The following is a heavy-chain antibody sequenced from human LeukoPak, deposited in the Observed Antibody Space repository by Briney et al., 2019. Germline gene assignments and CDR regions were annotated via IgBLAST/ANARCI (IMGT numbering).Heavy chain of an antibody. CDR2: INHSGST. D-gene: IGHD3-22*01. V-gene: IGHV4-34*01. CDR3: AGYYYDSSGYYTFDY. CDR1: GGSFSGYY. Sequence: SETLSLTCVVYGGSFSGYYWSWIRQPPGEGLEWIGEINHSGSTNHNPSLKSRVTISVDTSKNQFSLKLSSVTAADTAVYYCAGYYYDSSGYYTFDYWGQGTLVTVSS. J-gene: IGHJ4*02.